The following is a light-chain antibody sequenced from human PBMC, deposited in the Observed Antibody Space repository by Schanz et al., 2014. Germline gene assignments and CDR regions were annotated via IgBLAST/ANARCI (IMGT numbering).Light chain of an antibody. CDR3: QQSHDGVWT. V-gene: IGKV1-39*01. CDR1: QSISNY. J-gene: IGKJ1*01. CDR2: AAS. Sequence: DIQMTQSPSSLSASVGDRVTITCRASQSISNYLNWYQQKPGKAPKLLISAASSLQSGVPSRFSGSDSGTDFTLTISSLQPEDFATYFCQQSHDGVWTFGQGTTVEIK.